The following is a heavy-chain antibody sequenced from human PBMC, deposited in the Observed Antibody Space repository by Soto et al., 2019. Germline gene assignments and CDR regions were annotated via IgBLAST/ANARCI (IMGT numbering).Heavy chain of an antibody. CDR2: ISAYNGNT. CDR1: GYTFTSYG. J-gene: IGHJ3*02. D-gene: IGHD4-17*01. Sequence: ASVKVSCKASGYTFTSYGISWVRQAPGQGLEWMGWISAYNGNTNYAQKLQGRVTMTTDTSTSTAYMELRSLRSDDTAVYYCARGSPVRVYGDYVGNIWGQGTMVTVSS. V-gene: IGHV1-18*01. CDR3: ARGSPVRVYGDYVGNI.